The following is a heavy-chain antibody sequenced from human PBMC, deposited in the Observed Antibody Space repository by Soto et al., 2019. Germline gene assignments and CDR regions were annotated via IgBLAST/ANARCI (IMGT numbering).Heavy chain of an antibody. J-gene: IGHJ4*02. Sequence: PSETLSLTCGVSGSSISSEYYWGWIRQPPGKGLEWIGSIYHRGSTYYNPSLKSRVTMSLDTSKNHFSLKLTSATAADTAVYYCARDVVVTSVHQYYFDYWGQGALVTVSS. D-gene: IGHD2-21*02. V-gene: IGHV4-38-2*02. CDR1: GSSISSEYY. CDR2: IYHRGST. CDR3: ARDVVVTSVHQYYFDY.